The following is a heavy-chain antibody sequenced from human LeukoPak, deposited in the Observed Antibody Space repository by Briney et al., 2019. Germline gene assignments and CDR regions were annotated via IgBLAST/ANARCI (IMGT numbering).Heavy chain of an antibody. V-gene: IGHV4-39*01. CDR2: IYYSGTT. D-gene: IGHD3-3*01. CDR1: GGSLSSSSYS. J-gene: IGHJ4*02. CDR3: ARLRFDFWSGYTHPYFDY. Sequence: PSETLSLTCTVSGGSLSSSSYSWGWLRQPPGKGLEWIGSIYYSGTTYYNPSLKSRVTISVDTSKIQFSLKLSSVAATDTAVYFCARLRFDFWSGYTHPYFDYWGQGTLVTVSS.